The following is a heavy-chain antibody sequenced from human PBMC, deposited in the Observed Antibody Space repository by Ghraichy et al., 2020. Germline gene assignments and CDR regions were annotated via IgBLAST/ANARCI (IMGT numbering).Heavy chain of an antibody. CDR2: ISGSGGST. J-gene: IGHJ4*02. V-gene: IGHV3-23*01. D-gene: IGHD6-19*01. CDR3: AKDSGQYSSGWGGDDY. Sequence: GGSLRLSCAASGFTFSSYAMNWVRQAPGKGLEWVSTISGSGGSTYYADSVKGRFTNSRDNSKNTLYLQMNSLRAEDTAVYYCAKDSGQYSSGWGGDDYWGQGTLVTVSS. CDR1: GFTFSSYA.